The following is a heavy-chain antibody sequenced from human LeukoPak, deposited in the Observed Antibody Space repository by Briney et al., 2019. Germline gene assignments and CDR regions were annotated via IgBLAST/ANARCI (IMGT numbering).Heavy chain of an antibody. Sequence: ASVKVSCKASGYTFTGYYMHWVRQAPGQGLEWMGWINPNSGGTNYAQKFQGRVTMTEDTSTDTAYMELSSLRSEDTAVYYCATDFKGGVDYWGQGTLVTVSS. V-gene: IGHV1-2*02. CDR3: ATDFKGGVDY. CDR1: GYTFTGYY. CDR2: INPNSGGT. J-gene: IGHJ4*02. D-gene: IGHD2-21*01.